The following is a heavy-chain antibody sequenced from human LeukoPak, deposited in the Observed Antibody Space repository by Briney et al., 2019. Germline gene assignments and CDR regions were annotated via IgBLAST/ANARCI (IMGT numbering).Heavy chain of an antibody. CDR2: ISWNSGSI. V-gene: IGHV3-9*01. Sequence: PGRSLRLSCAASGFTFDDYAMHWVRQAPGKGLEWVSGISWNSGSIGYADSVKGRFTISRDNAKNSLYLQMNSLRAEDTALYYCAKDMAPGSGSYQSHYYYGMDVWGQGTTVTVSS. CDR3: AKDMAPGSGSYQSHYYYGMDV. D-gene: IGHD3-10*01. CDR1: GFTFDDYA. J-gene: IGHJ6*02.